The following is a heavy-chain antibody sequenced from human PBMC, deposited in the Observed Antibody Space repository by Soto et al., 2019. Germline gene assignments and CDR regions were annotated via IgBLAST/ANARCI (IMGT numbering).Heavy chain of an antibody. Sequence: SETLSLTCTVSGGSISSGDDYWSWIRQPPGKGLEWIGYIYYNGSTYYNPSLKSRVTISIDTSKNQFSLKLNSVTAADTAVYYCARDAVLTYYDDSSGYGMDVWGQGTTVTVSS. CDR1: GGSISSGDDY. J-gene: IGHJ6*02. CDR3: ARDAVLTYYDDSSGYGMDV. D-gene: IGHD3-22*01. CDR2: IYYNGST. V-gene: IGHV4-30-4*01.